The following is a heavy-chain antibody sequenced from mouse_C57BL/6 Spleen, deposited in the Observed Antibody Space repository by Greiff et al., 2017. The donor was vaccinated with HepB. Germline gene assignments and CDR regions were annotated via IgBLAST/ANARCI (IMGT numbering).Heavy chain of an antibody. CDR1: GYAFSSYW. Sequence: VQLQQSGAELVKPGASVKISCKASGYAFSSYWMNWVKQRPGKGLEWIGQIYPGDGDTNYNGKFKGKATLTADKSSSTAYMQLSSLTSGDSAVYVCSRDGLLQNYIDYWGQGTTLTVSS. V-gene: IGHV1-80*01. J-gene: IGHJ2*01. CDR2: IYPGDGDT. CDR3: SRDGLLQNYIDY. D-gene: IGHD1-1*01.